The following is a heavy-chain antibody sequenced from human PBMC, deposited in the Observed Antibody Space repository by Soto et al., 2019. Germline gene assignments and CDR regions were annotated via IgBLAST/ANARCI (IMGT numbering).Heavy chain of an antibody. CDR2: IDWDDDK. CDR1: GFSLSPSGMC. Sequence: SGPPLAHPTQTLTLTCTFSGFSLSPSGMCVSWIRQPPGKALEWLALIDWDDDKYYSTSLKTMLTISKDTSKNQVVLTMTNMDPVDTATYYWARKPHPNSNLDYWGQGTLVTVSS. D-gene: IGHD2-21*01. V-gene: IGHV2-70*01. J-gene: IGHJ4*02. CDR3: ARKPHPNSNLDY.